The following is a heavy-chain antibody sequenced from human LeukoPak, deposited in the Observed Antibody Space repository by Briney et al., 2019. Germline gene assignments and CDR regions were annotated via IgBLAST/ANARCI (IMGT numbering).Heavy chain of an antibody. CDR3: AHSVDGSCSYYNPHVLPHPGGQNWFDP. CDR2: LYWHDYK. Sequence: SGPTLVNPTQTLTLTCTFSGFSLSPSAVGVGWIRQPPEKSLEWLALLYWHDYKRYSPSLKSRLTITKDTSKNQVVLTMTNMDPVDTATYYCAHSVDGSCSYYNPHVLPHPGGQNWFDPWGQGTLVTVSS. CDR1: GFSLSPSAVG. V-gene: IGHV2-5*01. D-gene: IGHD3-10*01. J-gene: IGHJ5*02.